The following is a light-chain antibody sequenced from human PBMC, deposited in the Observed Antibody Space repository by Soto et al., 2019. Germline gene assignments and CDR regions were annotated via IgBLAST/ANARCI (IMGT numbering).Light chain of an antibody. J-gene: IGKJ1*01. CDR1: QSVRSN. CDR2: AAS. Sequence: EIGMTQSPATLSVSLGERATVSCRASQSVRSNLAWLQQKPGQAPRLLIYAASTRATGVPARFSGSGSGTDVTLTISSLQSEDFAVYYCQHYYHWPLTFGQGTRVEVK. V-gene: IGKV3-15*01. CDR3: QHYYHWPLT.